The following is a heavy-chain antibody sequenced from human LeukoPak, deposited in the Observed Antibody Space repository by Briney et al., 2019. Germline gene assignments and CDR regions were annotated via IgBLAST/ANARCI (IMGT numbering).Heavy chain of an antibody. Sequence: SETLSLTCAVYGGSFSGYYWSWIRQPPGKGLEWIGEINHSGSTNYNPSLKSRVTISVDTSKNQFSLKLSSVTAADTAVYYCARGPFPMRAFDIWGQGTMATVSS. CDR2: INHSGST. D-gene: IGHD2/OR15-2a*01. CDR3: ARGPFPMRAFDI. CDR1: GGSFSGYY. V-gene: IGHV4-34*01. J-gene: IGHJ3*02.